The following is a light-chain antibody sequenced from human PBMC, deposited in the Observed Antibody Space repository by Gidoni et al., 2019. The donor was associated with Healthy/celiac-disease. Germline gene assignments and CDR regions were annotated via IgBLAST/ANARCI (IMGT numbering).Light chain of an antibody. Sequence: EIVLTQSPGTLSLSPGERATLPCRASPSASSSNLAWYQQKPGQAPRRLIYGASSRATGSPDRFIGGGSGTDFTLTISRLEPEDYAVYYCQQYGSSPPRWTFGQGTKVEIK. V-gene: IGKV3-20*01. CDR3: QQYGSSPPRWT. CDR2: GAS. CDR1: PSASSSN. J-gene: IGKJ1*01.